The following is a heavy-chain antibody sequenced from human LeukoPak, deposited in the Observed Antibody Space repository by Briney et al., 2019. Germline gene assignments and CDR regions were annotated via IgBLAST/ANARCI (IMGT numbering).Heavy chain of an antibody. CDR2: IIPILGIA. CDR1: GGTFSSYA. J-gene: IGHJ4*02. Sequence: ASVKVSCKASGGTFSSYAISWVRQAPGQGLEWMGRIIPILGIANYAQKFQGRVTITADKSTSTAYMELSSLRSEDTAVYYCARGMVGGATRGGYWGQGTLVTVSS. V-gene: IGHV1-69*04. CDR3: ARGMVGGATRGGY. D-gene: IGHD1-26*01.